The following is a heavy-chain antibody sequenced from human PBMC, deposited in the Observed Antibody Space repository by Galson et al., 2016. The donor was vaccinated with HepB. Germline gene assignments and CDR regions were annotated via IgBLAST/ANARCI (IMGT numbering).Heavy chain of an antibody. CDR1: GGSISSRSYH. CDR3: ARQDGKPDQFYYNGMDV. V-gene: IGHV4-39*01. J-gene: IGHJ6*02. CDR2: VYYSGVT. D-gene: IGHD4-23*01. Sequence: ETLSLTCTVFGGSISSRSYHWAWIRQPPGKGLEWIGTVYYSGVTYYNPSLKSRVIISIDTSENQFSLKVNSVTAADTAVYYCARQDGKPDQFYYNGMDVWGQGTTVTVAS.